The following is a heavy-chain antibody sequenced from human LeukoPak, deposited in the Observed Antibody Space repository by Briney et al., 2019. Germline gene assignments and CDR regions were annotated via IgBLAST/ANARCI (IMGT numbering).Heavy chain of an antibody. CDR2: MNPNSGNT. Sequence: ASVTVSCTSSGYTFTIYDINWVRQATGQGLEWMGWMNPNSGNTGYAQKFQGRVTMTRNTSISTAYMELSSLRSEDTAVYYCARVFRGVWGQGTTVTVSS. J-gene: IGHJ6*02. CDR3: ARVFRGV. V-gene: IGHV1-8*01. CDR1: GYTFTIYD. D-gene: IGHD2-21*01.